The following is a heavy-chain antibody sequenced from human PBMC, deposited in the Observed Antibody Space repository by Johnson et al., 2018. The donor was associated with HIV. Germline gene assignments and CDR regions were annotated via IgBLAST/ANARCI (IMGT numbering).Heavy chain of an antibody. CDR1: GLSVSINY. Sequence: QVQLVESGGGLVQPGGSLRLSCAVSGLSVSINYITWVRQAPGKGLEYVSGITNGGSTYSADSVKGRVTISRDNSRTTLYLQMNSLRAEDTAVYYCAREYSSLSQGAFDIWGQGTMVTVSS. V-gene: IGHV3-64*04. CDR3: AREYSSLSQGAFDI. CDR2: ITNGGST. D-gene: IGHD6-6*01. J-gene: IGHJ3*02.